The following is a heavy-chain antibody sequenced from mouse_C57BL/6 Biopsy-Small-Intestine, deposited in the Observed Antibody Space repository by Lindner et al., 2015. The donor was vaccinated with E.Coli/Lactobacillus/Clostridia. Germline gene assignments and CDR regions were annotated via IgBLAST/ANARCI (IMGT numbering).Heavy chain of an antibody. CDR1: GFNIKDYY. J-gene: IGHJ4*01. CDR3: VRSGRGSGTMDF. Sequence: VQLQESGAELVKPGASVKLSCTASGFNIKDYYMHWVEQRTEQGLEWIGRIDPENGETKYAPKFQGKATVTADTSSNTAYLQLSSLTSEDTAVFYCVRSGRGSGTMDFWGKGTSVTVSS. CDR2: IDPENGET. D-gene: IGHD3-1*01. V-gene: IGHV14-2*01.